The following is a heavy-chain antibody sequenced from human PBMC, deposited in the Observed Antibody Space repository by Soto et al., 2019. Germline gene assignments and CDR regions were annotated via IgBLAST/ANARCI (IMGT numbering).Heavy chain of an antibody. Sequence: PSETLSLTCTVSGGSISSYYWSWIRQPPGKGLEWIGYIYYSGSTNYNPSLKSRVTISVDTSKNQFSLKLSSVTAADTAVYYCARVPTTVTTRGRAFDIWGQGTMVTVSS. CDR3: ARVPTTVTTRGRAFDI. D-gene: IGHD4-17*01. V-gene: IGHV4-59*01. CDR2: IYYSGST. J-gene: IGHJ3*02. CDR1: GGSISSYY.